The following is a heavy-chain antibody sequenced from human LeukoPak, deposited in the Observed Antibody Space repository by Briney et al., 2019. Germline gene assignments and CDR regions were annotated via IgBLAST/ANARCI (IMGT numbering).Heavy chain of an antibody. Sequence: GGSLRLSCAGSGFTFSSYGMSWVRQAPGKGLEWVSAVSGSGAIAYYTDSVKGRFTISRDNSKNTLYLQMSSLTAKGTAVYYCAKDRSIGTYYTFDSWGQGTLVTVSS. CDR2: VSGSGAIA. J-gene: IGHJ4*02. V-gene: IGHV3-23*01. D-gene: IGHD1-26*01. CDR3: AKDRSIGTYYTFDS. CDR1: GFTFSSYG.